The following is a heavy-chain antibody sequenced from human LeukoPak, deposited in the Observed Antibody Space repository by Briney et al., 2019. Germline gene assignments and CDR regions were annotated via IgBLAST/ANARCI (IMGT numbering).Heavy chain of an antibody. CDR2: ISYDGSNK. Sequence: GGSLRLSCAASGFTFSSYAMHWVRQAPGKGPEWVAVISYDGSNKYYADSVKGRFTISRDNSKNTLYLQMNSLRAEDTAVYYCARDSRGFWSGYSYYFDYWGQGTLVTVSS. J-gene: IGHJ4*02. CDR3: ARDSRGFWSGYSYYFDY. D-gene: IGHD3-3*01. V-gene: IGHV3-30-3*01. CDR1: GFTFSSYA.